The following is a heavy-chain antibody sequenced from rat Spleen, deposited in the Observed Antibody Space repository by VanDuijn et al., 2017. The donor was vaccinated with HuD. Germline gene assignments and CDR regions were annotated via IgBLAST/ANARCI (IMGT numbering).Heavy chain of an antibody. CDR3: TTIYGGYNHYFDY. D-gene: IGHD1-11*01. J-gene: IGHJ2*01. CDR1: GFTFSDYN. Sequence: EVQLVESGGGLVQPGRSLKLSCAASGFTFSDYNMAWVRQAPKKGLEWVATIIYDGSSTYYRDSVKGRFTVSRDNAKSTLYLQMDSLRSEDTATYYCTTIYGGYNHYFDYWGQGVMVTVSS. V-gene: IGHV5S10*01. CDR2: IIYDGSST.